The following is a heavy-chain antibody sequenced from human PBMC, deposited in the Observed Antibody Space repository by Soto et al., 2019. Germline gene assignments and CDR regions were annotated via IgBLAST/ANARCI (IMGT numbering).Heavy chain of an antibody. J-gene: IGHJ4*02. CDR3: ARGQEVGAHFFDS. V-gene: IGHV3-13*01. Sequence: GGYLRLSCEASGFTFSGFNMHWVRQPTGKGLEWVSTIGTAGDTYYAVSVKGRFTISRDNAKNSLSLQMNSLRAGDTAVYFCARGQEVGAHFFDSWGQGTQVTV. CDR2: IGTAGDT. D-gene: IGHD2-15*01. CDR1: GFTFSGFN.